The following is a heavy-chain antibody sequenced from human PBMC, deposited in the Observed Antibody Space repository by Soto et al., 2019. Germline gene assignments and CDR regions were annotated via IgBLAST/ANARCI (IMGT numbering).Heavy chain of an antibody. CDR2: IIPIFGTA. CDR3: ARDPGYYGSGSYYNAEPFDY. V-gene: IGHV1-69*01. J-gene: IGHJ4*02. CDR1: GGTFSSYA. D-gene: IGHD3-10*01. Sequence: HVQLVQSGAEVKKPGSSVKVSCKASGGTFSSYAISWVRQAPGQGLEWMGGIIPIFGTANYAQKFQGRVTITADESTSTAYMELSSLRSEDTAVYYCARDPGYYGSGSYYNAEPFDYWGQGTLVTVSS.